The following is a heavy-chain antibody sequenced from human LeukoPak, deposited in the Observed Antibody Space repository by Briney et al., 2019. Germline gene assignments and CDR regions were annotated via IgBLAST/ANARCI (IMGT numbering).Heavy chain of an antibody. Sequence: GGSLRLSCAASGFTFSSYAMHWVRQTPGKGLEYVSAISSNGGSTSYANSVKGRFTISRDNSKNTLYLQMGSLRAEDMAVYYCARDILGIAARSFDYWGQGTLVTVSS. CDR2: ISSNGGST. J-gene: IGHJ4*02. CDR3: ARDILGIAARSFDY. D-gene: IGHD6-6*01. V-gene: IGHV3-64*01. CDR1: GFTFSSYA.